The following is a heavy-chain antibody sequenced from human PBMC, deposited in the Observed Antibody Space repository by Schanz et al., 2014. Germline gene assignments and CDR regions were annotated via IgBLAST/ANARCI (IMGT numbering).Heavy chain of an antibody. D-gene: IGHD5-12*01. CDR3: ARGPLGTSP. Sequence: QVQLVQSGAEVKKPGSSVKVSCKASRSTFSSYTISWVRQAPGQGLEWMGWINPNTGGTNFAQKFQGRLTMTRDTSTSTVYMELSSLKSEDTAVYYCARGPLGTSPWGQGTLVTDSS. CDR1: RSTFSSYT. V-gene: IGHV1-69*08. J-gene: IGHJ5*02. CDR2: INPNTGGT.